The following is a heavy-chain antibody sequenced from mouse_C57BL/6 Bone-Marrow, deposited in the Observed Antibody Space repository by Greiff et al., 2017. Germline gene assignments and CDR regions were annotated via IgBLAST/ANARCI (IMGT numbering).Heavy chain of an antibody. V-gene: IGHV14-4*01. CDR2: IDPENGDT. D-gene: IGHD2-4*01. CDR3: TRYDYDVRRNFDY. Sequence: VQLQQSGPVLVKPGASVKMSCKASGYTFTDYYMHWVKQRPEQGLEWIGWIDPENGDTEYASKFQGKATITADTSSNTAYLQLSSLTSEDTAVYYCTRYDYDVRRNFDYWGQGTTLTVSS. J-gene: IGHJ2*01. CDR1: GYTFTDYY.